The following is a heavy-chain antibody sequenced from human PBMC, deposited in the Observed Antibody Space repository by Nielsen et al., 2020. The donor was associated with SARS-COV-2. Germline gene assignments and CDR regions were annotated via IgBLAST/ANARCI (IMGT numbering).Heavy chain of an antibody. CDR1: GYRFNTYG. Sequence: ASVQVSCKTSGYRFNTYGISWVRQAPGQGLEWMGWINAYNGNTNYAQKFQGRLTVTTDTSTSTAYLELRNLRSDDTAVYYCARDVNLTGYYSYWGQGTLVTVSS. D-gene: IGHD3-9*01. CDR2: INAYNGNT. V-gene: IGHV1-18*01. J-gene: IGHJ4*02. CDR3: ARDVNLTGYYSY.